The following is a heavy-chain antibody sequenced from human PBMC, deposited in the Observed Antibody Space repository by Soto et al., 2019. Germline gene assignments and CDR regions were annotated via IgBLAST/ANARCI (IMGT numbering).Heavy chain of an antibody. D-gene: IGHD1-26*01. CDR3: AKALGLWEQLGGEGVAFDI. CDR2: ISWNSGSI. CDR1: GFTFDDYA. J-gene: IGHJ3*02. Sequence: EVQLVASGGGLVQPGRSLRLSCAASGFTFDDYAMHWVRQAPGKGLEWVSGISWNSGSIGYADSVKGRFTISRDNAKNSLYLQMNSLRAEDTALYYCAKALGLWEQLGGEGVAFDIWGQGTMVTVSS. V-gene: IGHV3-9*01.